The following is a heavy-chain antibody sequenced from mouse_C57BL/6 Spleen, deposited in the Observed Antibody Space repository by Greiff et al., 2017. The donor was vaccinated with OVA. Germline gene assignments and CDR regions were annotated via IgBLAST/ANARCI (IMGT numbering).Heavy chain of an antibody. CDR2: IWTGGGT. Sequence: VKLKESGPGLVAPSQSLSITCTVSGFSLTSYAISWVRQPPGKGLEWLGVIWTGGGTNYNSALKSRLSISKDNSKSQVFLKMNSLQTDDTAWYYCARNMEYRGRGAMDYWGQGTSVTVSS. D-gene: IGHD1-1*01. J-gene: IGHJ4*01. CDR3: ARNMEYRGRGAMDY. CDR1: GFSLTSYA. V-gene: IGHV2-9-1*01.